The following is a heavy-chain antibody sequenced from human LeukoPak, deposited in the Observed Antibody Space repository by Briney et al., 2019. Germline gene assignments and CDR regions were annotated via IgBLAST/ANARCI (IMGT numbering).Heavy chain of an antibody. CDR3: ASAGLTYGSGSYFVY. D-gene: IGHD3-10*01. CDR2: IKSKTDGGTT. J-gene: IGHJ4*02. Sequence: GGSLRLSCAASGFTFSNAWMSWVRQAPGKGLEWVGRIKSKTDGGTTDYAAPVKGRFTISRDDSKNTLYLQMNRLRAEDTALYYCASAGLTYGSGSYFVYWGQGTLVTVSS. V-gene: IGHV3-15*01. CDR1: GFTFSNAW.